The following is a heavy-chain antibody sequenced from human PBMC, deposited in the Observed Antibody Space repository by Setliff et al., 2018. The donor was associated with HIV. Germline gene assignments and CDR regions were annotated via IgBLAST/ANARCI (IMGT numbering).Heavy chain of an antibody. Sequence: SETLSLTCIVSGGSISSGTYYWGWIRQPPGKGLEYIGSAFYSDNTYYKPPLKNRVTISVDTSKNQFSLKLTSVTAADTAVYYCAKALYNFWSGYYSDPSDPPDYWGQGTLVTVSS. V-gene: IGHV4-39*07. CDR3: AKALYNFWSGYYSDPSDPPDY. CDR1: GGSISSGTYY. CDR2: AFYSDNT. D-gene: IGHD3-3*01. J-gene: IGHJ4*02.